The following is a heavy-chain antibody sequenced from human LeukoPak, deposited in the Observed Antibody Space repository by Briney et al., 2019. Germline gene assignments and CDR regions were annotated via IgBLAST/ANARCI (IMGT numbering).Heavy chain of an antibody. CDR1: GFTFSSSA. Sequence: GGSLRLSCAASGFTFSSSAMSWVRQAPGKGLEWVSAISNNGGYTYYADSVQGRFTISRDNSKSTLCLQMNSLRAEDTAVYYCGKQFGYFRDGSCYFPYWGQGTLVTVSS. J-gene: IGHJ4*02. CDR2: ISNNGGYT. D-gene: IGHD2-15*01. CDR3: GKQFGYFRDGSCYFPY. V-gene: IGHV3-23*01.